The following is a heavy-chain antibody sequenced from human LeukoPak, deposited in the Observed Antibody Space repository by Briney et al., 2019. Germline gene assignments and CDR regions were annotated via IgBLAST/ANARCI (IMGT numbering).Heavy chain of an antibody. CDR2: IYHSGTT. J-gene: IGHJ4*02. CDR1: GDSISSSHW. D-gene: IGHD6-13*01. V-gene: IGHV4-4*02. CDR3: AGYASSWYFDS. Sequence: SGTLSLTCAVSGDSISSSHWWSWVRQPPGKGLEWIGRIYHSGTTNYNPSLKSRVTISVDRSKNQFSLNLTSVTAADTAVYYCAGYASSWYFDSWGQGTQVTVSS.